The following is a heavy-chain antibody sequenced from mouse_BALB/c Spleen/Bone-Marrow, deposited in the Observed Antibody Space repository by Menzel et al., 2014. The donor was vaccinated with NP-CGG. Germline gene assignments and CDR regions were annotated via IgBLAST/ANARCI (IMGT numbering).Heavy chain of an antibody. CDR3: VRGKGFAY. J-gene: IGHJ3*01. V-gene: IGHV2-9-2*01. Sequence: QVQLQQSGPGLVAPSPSLSIPCTVSGFSLTSYDISWIRQPPGKGLEWLGVIWTGGGTNYNSAFMSRLSISKDNSKSQVFLKMNSLQTDDTAIYYCVRGKGFAYWGQGTLVTVSA. CDR1: GFSLTSYD. CDR2: IWTGGGT.